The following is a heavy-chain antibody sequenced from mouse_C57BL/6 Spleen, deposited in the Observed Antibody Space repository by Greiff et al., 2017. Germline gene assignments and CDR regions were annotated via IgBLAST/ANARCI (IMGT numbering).Heavy chain of an antibody. Sequence: EVKVVESGPELVKPGDSVKISCKASGYSFTGYFMNWVMQSHGKSLEWIGRINPYNGDTFYNQKFKGKATLTVDKSSSTAHMELRSLTSEDSAVYYCARWVNYLYYFDYWGQGTTLTVSS. CDR1: GYSFTGYF. CDR3: ARWVNYLYYFDY. CDR2: INPYNGDT. V-gene: IGHV1-20*01. D-gene: IGHD2-1*01. J-gene: IGHJ2*01.